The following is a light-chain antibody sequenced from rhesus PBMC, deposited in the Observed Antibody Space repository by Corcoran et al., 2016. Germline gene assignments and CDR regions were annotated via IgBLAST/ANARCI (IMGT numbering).Light chain of an antibody. CDR3: QHNYGTPYS. J-gene: IGKJ2*01. Sequence: DIQMTQSPSSLSASVGDRVTITCRASENVNNYLNWYQQKPGKAPKPLCYKASTLPSGVPSRFRGSGCGTDYTFTISSLPSEVVATYYCQHNYGTPYSFGQGTKVEIK. CDR1: ENVNNY. CDR2: KAS. V-gene: IGKV1-74*01.